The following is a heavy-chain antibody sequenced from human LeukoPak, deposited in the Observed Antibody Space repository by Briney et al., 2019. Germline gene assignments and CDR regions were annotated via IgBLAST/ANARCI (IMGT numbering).Heavy chain of an antibody. J-gene: IGHJ4*02. D-gene: IGHD1-26*01. Sequence: ASVKVSCKASGYTFTSYGISWVRQAPGQGLEWMGWISAYNGNTNYAQKLQGRVTMTTDTSTSTAYMELRSLRSDDTAVYYCARDGRKWELLWSGGVFDYWGQGTLVTVSS. CDR1: GYTFTSYG. CDR3: ARDGRKWELLWSGGVFDY. V-gene: IGHV1-18*01. CDR2: ISAYNGNT.